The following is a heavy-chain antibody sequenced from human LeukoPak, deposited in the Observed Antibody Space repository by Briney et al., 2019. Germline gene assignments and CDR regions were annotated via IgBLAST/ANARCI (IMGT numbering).Heavy chain of an antibody. CDR3: ARGPHSSNFYFFDY. J-gene: IGHJ4*02. V-gene: IGHV1-18*01. D-gene: IGHD6-13*01. CDR1: GYTFATYG. Sequence: GASVKVSCKASGYTFATYGISWVRQAPGQGLEWMGWISAYNGDTNYAQKFQDRVTMTTDTSTSTAYMELRSLRSDDTAVYYCARGPHSSNFYFFDYWGQGTLVTVSS. CDR2: ISAYNGDT.